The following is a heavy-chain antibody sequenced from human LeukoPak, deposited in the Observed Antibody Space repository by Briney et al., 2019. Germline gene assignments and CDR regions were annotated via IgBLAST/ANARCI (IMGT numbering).Heavy chain of an antibody. CDR2: INPNSGGT. CDR3: ARDIRPRVESFDY. Sequence: ASVKVSCKASGYTFIDYHLHWVRQAPGQGLEWMGWINPNSGGTNYAQEFQGRVTMTRDTSTNTAYMELTGLRSDDTAVYYCARDIRPRVESFDYWGQGTLVAISS. V-gene: IGHV1-2*02. D-gene: IGHD3-3*01. J-gene: IGHJ4*02. CDR1: GYTFIDYH.